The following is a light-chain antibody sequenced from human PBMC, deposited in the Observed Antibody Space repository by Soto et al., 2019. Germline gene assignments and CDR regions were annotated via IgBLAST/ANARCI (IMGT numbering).Light chain of an antibody. J-gene: IGLJ1*01. V-gene: IGLV2-23*02. CDR1: SSDVGSYNF. CDR2: EVS. Sequence: QSALTQPASVSGSPGQSVTISCIGTSSDVGSYNFVSWHQHQPGKAPKVMIFEVSKRPSGVSDRFSGSKSGNTASLTISGLQPEDEADYYCCSYTGTSSDVFGTGTKLTVL. CDR3: CSYTGTSSDV.